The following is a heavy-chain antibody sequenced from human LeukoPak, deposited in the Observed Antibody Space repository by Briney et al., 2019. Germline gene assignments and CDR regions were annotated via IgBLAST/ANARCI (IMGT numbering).Heavy chain of an antibody. CDR2: IYYSGST. J-gene: IGHJ5*02. D-gene: IGHD3-9*01. Sequence: SETLSLTCTVSGGSISSYYWSWIRQPPGKGLEWIGYIYYSGSTNYNPSLKSRVTISVDTSKNQFSLKLSSVTAADTAVYYCARDLGLAVSGYDILTGVGWFDPWGQGTLVTVSS. V-gene: IGHV4-59*01. CDR3: ARDLGLAVSGYDILTGVGWFDP. CDR1: GGSISSYY.